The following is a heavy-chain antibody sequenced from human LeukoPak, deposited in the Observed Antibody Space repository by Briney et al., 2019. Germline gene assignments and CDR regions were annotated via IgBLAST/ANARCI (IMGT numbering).Heavy chain of an antibody. J-gene: IGHJ6*04. CDR1: GDSVSSNSAA. Sequence: SQTLSLTCAISGDSVSSNSAAWNWIRQSPSRGLEWLGRTYYRSKWYNDYAVSVKSRITINPDTSKNQFSLQLNSVTPEDTAVYSCAKARRIAVKYSSYYSGMEVWGKGTTVTVS. V-gene: IGHV6-1*01. CDR3: AKARRIAVKYSSYYSGMEV. D-gene: IGHD6-6*01. CDR2: TYYRSKWYN.